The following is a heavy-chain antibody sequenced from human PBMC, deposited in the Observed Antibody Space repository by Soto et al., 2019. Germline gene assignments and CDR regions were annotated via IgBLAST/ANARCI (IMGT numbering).Heavy chain of an antibody. CDR3: ARDQDYGDYVGKSYYFDY. Sequence: VASVKVSCKASGYTFTDYYMHWVRQAPGQGLEWMGWINPNSGGTNYAQKFRGWVTMTRDTSISTAYMELSRLRSDDTAMYYCARDQDYGDYVGKSYYFDYWGQGTLVTVSS. CDR2: INPNSGGT. J-gene: IGHJ4*02. V-gene: IGHV1-2*04. D-gene: IGHD4-17*01. CDR1: GYTFTDYY.